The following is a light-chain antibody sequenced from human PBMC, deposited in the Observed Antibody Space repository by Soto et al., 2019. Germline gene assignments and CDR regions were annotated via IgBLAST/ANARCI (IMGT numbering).Light chain of an antibody. CDR1: SSNIGSNT. J-gene: IGLJ2*01. Sequence: QSVLTQPPSASGTPGQRVTISCSGSSSNIGSNTVNWYQQLPGTAPKLLIYSNNQRPSGVPDRFSGSKSGTSASLAISGLQSEDEAHYYCAAWDDSLNGLFGGGTQLTVL. CDR2: SNN. CDR3: AAWDDSLNGL. V-gene: IGLV1-44*01.